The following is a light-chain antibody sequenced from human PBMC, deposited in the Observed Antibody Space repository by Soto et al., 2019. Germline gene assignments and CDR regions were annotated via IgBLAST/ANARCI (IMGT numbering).Light chain of an antibody. Sequence: EIVLTESPGTLALSPGERATLSCGASQTVSSNYLACYQQKPGQAPRLLIYAASTRATGIPDRFSGSGSGTDFTLSISSLQPDDFATYYCQQYNTYYSFGQGTKVDI. CDR2: AAS. CDR3: QQYNTYYS. J-gene: IGKJ2*03. CDR1: QTVSSNY. V-gene: IGKV3-20*01.